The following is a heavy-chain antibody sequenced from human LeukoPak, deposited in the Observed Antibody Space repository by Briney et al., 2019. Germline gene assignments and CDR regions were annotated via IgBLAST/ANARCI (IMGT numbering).Heavy chain of an antibody. V-gene: IGHV1-69*05. D-gene: IGHD2-8*01. CDR2: IIPIFGTA. CDR3: ARGQSWSSYYFDY. Sequence: SVKVSCKASGGTFSSYAISWVPQAPGQGLEWMGRIIPIFGTANYAQKFQGRVTITTDESTSTAYMELSSLRSEDTAVYYCARGQSWSSYYFDYWGQGTLVTVSS. CDR1: GGTFSSYA. J-gene: IGHJ4*02.